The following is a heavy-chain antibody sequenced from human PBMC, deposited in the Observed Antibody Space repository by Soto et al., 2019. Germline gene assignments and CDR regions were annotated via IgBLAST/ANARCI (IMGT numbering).Heavy chain of an antibody. CDR2: ISYDGSNK. J-gene: IGHJ4*02. CDR1: GFTFSSYA. V-gene: IGHV3-30-3*01. Sequence: QVQLVESGGGVVQPGRSLRLSCAASGFTFSSYAMHWVRQAPGKGLEWVAVISYDGSNKYYADSVKGRFTISRDNSKNTRYLQVNSRRAEDRAVYSWARAYECDCCYYGGQGTLVTVSS. D-gene: IGHD2-21*02. CDR3: ARAYECDCCYY.